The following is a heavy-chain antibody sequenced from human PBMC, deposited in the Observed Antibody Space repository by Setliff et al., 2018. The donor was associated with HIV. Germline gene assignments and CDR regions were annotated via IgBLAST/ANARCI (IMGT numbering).Heavy chain of an antibody. J-gene: IGHJ4*02. CDR1: GGSFSGYY. CDR3: ARGAIAAAGTDY. V-gene: IGHV4-34*01. D-gene: IGHD6-13*01. Sequence: SETLSLTCAVYGGSFSGYYWSWIRQPPGKGLEWIGEINHSGSTNYNPSLKSRVTISVDTSKNQFSLKLSSVTAADTAVYYCARGAIAAAGTDYWDQGTLVTVSS. CDR2: INHSGST.